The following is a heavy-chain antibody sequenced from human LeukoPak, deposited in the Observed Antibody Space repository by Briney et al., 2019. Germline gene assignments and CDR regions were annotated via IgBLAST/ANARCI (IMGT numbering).Heavy chain of an antibody. CDR2: FDPEDRKT. Sequence: ASVKVSCKVSGYTFTELSMHWVRQAPGRSLEWMGGFDPEDRKTIYAQKFQGRVTMTEDTSTDTAYMELSSLKSEDTAVYYCAKGGSSWSVYFDLWGRGTLVTVSS. D-gene: IGHD6-13*01. CDR1: GYTFTELS. J-gene: IGHJ2*01. V-gene: IGHV1-24*01. CDR3: AKGGSSWSVYFDL.